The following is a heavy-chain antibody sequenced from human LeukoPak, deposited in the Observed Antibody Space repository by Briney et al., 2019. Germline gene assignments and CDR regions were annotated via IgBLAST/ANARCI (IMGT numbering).Heavy chain of an antibody. J-gene: IGHJ4*02. CDR3: ARIMITVTTSDY. D-gene: IGHD4-17*01. V-gene: IGHV3-11*04. CDR2: ISSSGTTI. Sequence: KTGGSLRLSCAASGFTVSGIYMNWVRQAPGKGLEWLSYISSSGTTIKYADSVKGRFTISRDNAKNSLYLQVNRLRAEDTAVYYCARIMITVTTSDYWGQGTLVTVSS. CDR1: GFTVSGIY.